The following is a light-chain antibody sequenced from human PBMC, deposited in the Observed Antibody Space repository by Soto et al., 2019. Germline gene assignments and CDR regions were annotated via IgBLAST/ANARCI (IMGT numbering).Light chain of an antibody. CDR3: QQCTKLPIT. J-gene: IGKJ5*01. CDR1: QSVSSSY. CDR2: GAS. Sequence: EDVLKQSPGTLSLSQGETATLSSRASQSVSSSYLAWYQQKPGQAPRLLIYGASSRATGIADRFSGSGSGTDFTLTISILEAEDVAVYCCQQCTKLPITFGQGTRLEI. V-gene: IGKV3D-20*02.